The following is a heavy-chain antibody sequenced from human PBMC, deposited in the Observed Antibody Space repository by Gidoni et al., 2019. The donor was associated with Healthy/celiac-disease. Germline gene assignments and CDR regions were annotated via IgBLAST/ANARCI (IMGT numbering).Heavy chain of an antibody. CDR2: INTSCGST. CDR1: GYTFTSYY. J-gene: IGHJ6*02. CDR3: ARGRQGIAAAGIISPYYYGMDV. D-gene: IGHD6-13*01. V-gene: IGHV1-46*01. Sequence: QVQLVQSGAEVKKPGASVKVSCKESGYTFTSYYMHWVRQAPGQGLEWMGIINTSCGSTSYAQKFQGRVTMTRDTSTSTVYMELSSLRSEDTAVYYCARGRQGIAAAGIISPYYYGMDVWGHGTTVTVSS.